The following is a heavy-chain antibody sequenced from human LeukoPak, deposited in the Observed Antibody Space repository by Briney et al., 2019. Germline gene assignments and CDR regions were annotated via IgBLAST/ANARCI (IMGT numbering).Heavy chain of an antibody. Sequence: PGGSLRLSCAASGFPLSSYWMSWVRQAPGKGLEWVAVIWYDGSNKYYADSVKGRFTISRDNSKNTLYLQMNSLRAEDTAVYYCARDIAELGVLDYWGQGTLVTVSS. CDR2: IWYDGSNK. CDR1: GFPLSSYW. D-gene: IGHD6-13*01. CDR3: ARDIAELGVLDY. V-gene: IGHV3-33*08. J-gene: IGHJ4*02.